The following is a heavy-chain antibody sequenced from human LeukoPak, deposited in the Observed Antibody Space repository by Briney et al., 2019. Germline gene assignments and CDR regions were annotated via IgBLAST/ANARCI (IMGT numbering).Heavy chain of an antibody. J-gene: IGHJ4*02. CDR1: GFTFSGSA. CDR3: AREKYGSRGYSTQVDC. Sequence: GGSLRLSCVAPGFTFSGSAMHWVRQASGKGLEWVGRIRSKPNNYATEFGASVKGRFTISRDNAKNSLYLQMDSLRAEDTAVYYCAREKYGSRGYSTQVDCWGQGTLVTVSS. D-gene: IGHD3-22*01. CDR2: IRSKPNNYAT. V-gene: IGHV3-73*01.